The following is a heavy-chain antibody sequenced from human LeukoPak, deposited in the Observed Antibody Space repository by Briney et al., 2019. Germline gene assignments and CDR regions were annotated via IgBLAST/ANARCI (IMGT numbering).Heavy chain of an antibody. Sequence: PSETLSLTCAVSGGSISSSNWWSWVRQPPGKGLEWVASIKQDGGEKYYLDSVKGRFTISRDNAKNSLHLQMNNLRAEDTAVYYCARDRPLYSSGCLDSWGQGTLVTVSS. CDR2: IKQDGGEK. CDR1: GGSISSSNW. J-gene: IGHJ4*02. D-gene: IGHD6-19*01. CDR3: ARDRPLYSSGCLDS. V-gene: IGHV3-7*04.